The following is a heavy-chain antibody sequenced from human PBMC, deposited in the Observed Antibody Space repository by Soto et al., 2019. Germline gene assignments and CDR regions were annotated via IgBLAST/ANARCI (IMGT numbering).Heavy chain of an antibody. CDR1: PGSISSSY. V-gene: IGHV4-59*01. D-gene: IGHD1-26*01. CDR2: VAYRGTT. CDR3: AREAQDYYFDH. Sequence: QVQLQESGPGLVKPSETLTLTCTVSPGSISSSYGSWVRQPPGRGLEGIGHVAYRGTTKYTPSLKRRGSISVSTSKRQFSLRLTSVTAADTAVYYCAREAQDYYFDHWGQGILVTVSS. J-gene: IGHJ5*02.